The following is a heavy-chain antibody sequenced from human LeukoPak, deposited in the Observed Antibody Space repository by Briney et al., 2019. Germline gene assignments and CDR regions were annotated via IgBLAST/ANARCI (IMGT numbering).Heavy chain of an antibody. Sequence: GGSLRLSCAASGFTLSTYAMSWVRPTPGKGLEWVAATSSSDAGTYHADSVKGRFTISRDQAKNSLFLQMNSLRAEDTAVYYCARDRTGQQLISRKEYYYMDVWGKGTTVTISS. CDR2: TSSSDAGT. J-gene: IGHJ6*03. D-gene: IGHD4-11*01. V-gene: IGHV3-23*01. CDR1: GFTLSTYA. CDR3: ARDRTGQQLISRKEYYYMDV.